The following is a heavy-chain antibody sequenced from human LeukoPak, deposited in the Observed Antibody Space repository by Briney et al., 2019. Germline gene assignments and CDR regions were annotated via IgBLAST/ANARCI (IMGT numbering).Heavy chain of an antibody. J-gene: IGHJ4*02. CDR1: GGSISSSSYY. D-gene: IGHD6-13*01. CDR2: IYYSGST. CDR3: ARHRLAAACDY. Sequence: SETLSLTCTVSGGSISSSSYYWGWLRQPRGKGLEWIGSIYYSGSTYYNPSLKSRVTISVDTSKNQFSLKLISVTAADTAVYYCARHRLAAACDYWGQGTLVTVSS. V-gene: IGHV4-39*01.